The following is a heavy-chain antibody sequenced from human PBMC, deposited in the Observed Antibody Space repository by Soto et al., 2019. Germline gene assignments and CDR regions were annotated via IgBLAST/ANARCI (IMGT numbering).Heavy chain of an antibody. Sequence: QVQLQESGPRLVKPSGTLSLTCAVSGGSISSSNWWTWVRQSPGKGLEWIWEIYHSGSTNYNPSPKSRLTRSVGTSQKQFSLRLNSVTAADTAMYFFAREQGAFFDLGQGTLVTVSS. CDR1: GGSISSSNW. CDR2: IYHSGST. J-gene: IGHJ4*02. V-gene: IGHV4-4*02. D-gene: IGHD3-16*01. CDR3: AREQGAFFD.